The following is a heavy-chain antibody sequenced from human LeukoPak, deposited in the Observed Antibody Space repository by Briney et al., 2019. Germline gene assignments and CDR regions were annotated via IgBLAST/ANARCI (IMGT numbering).Heavy chain of an antibody. CDR3: ARVYCPNGVCYNSRGWFDP. D-gene: IGHD2-8*01. V-gene: IGHV4-59*01. CDR1: GGSISTYY. J-gene: IGHJ5*02. CDR2: IFYSGST. Sequence: SETLSLTCTVSGGSISTYYWSWIRQPPGKGVEWIGYIFYSGSTNYNPSLKSRVTISVDTSKNQFSLKLSSVTAADTAVYYCARVYCPNGVCYNSRGWFDPWGQGTLVTVSS.